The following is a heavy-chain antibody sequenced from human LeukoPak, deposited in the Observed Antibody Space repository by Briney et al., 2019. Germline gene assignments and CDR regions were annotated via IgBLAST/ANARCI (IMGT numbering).Heavy chain of an antibody. CDR2: IYHSGST. CDR1: GYSISSGYY. V-gene: IGHV4-38-2*02. J-gene: IGHJ6*03. D-gene: IGHD3-3*01. CDR3: ARDPGGYYDFWSGYLSATMDI. Sequence: SETLSLTCAVSGYSISSGYYWGWIRQPPGKGLEWIGSIYHSGSTYYNPSLKSRVTISVDTSKNQFSLKLSSVTAADTAVYYCARDPGGYYDFWSGYLSATMDIWGKGTTVTVSS.